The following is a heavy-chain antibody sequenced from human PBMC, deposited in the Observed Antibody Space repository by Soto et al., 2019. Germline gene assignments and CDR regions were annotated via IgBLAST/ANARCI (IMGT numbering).Heavy chain of an antibody. D-gene: IGHD5-12*01. V-gene: IGHV5-51*01. J-gene: IGHJ4*02. CDR1: GYRFTSYW. CDR2: IYPGDSDT. CDR3: ARLLYGDGYPDSVLDY. Sequence: PGESLKISCKGSGYRFTSYWIGWVRQMPGKGLEWMAIIYPGDSDTRYSPSFQGQVTISADKSISTAYLQWSSLKASDTAMYYCARLLYGDGYPDSVLDYWGQGTLVTVPQ.